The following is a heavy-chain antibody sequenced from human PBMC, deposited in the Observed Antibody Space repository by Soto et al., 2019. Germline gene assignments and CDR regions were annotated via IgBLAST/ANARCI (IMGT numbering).Heavy chain of an antibody. CDR3: AKDLYSGSYSSYYFHH. V-gene: IGHV3-30*18. J-gene: IGHJ4*02. CDR2: ISDDGSNQ. Sequence: LRLSCAASGFTFKSFAMHWVRQAPGKGLEWVAFISDDGSNQYFADSVTGRCTISRDNSENTVSLQIDSLRPGDTAVYYCAKDLYSGSYSSYYFHHWGQGILVTVSS. D-gene: IGHD1-26*01. CDR1: GFTFKSFA.